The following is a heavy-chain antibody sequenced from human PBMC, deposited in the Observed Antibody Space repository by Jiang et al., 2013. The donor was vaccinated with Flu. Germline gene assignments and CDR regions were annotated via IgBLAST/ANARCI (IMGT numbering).Heavy chain of an antibody. Sequence: LLKPSETLSLTCTVSGGSISSSSYYWGWIRQPPGKGLEWIGSIYYSGSTYYNPSLKSRVTISVDTSKNQFSLKLSSVTAADTAVYYCARLQQWPTYYFDYWGQGTLVTVSS. CDR1: GGSISSSSYY. D-gene: IGHD6-19*01. J-gene: IGHJ4*02. CDR2: IYYSGST. V-gene: IGHV4-39*01. CDR3: ARLQQWPTYYFDY.